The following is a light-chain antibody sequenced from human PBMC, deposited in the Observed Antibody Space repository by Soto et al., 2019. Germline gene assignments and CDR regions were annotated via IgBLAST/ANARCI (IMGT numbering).Light chain of an antibody. Sequence: EIVLTQSPATLSLSPGERATLSCRASQRVSSYLAWYQQKPGQAPRLLIYDASNRATGIPARFSGSGSGTDFTLTISSLEPEDFAVYYCQQRTNWLFTFGPGTKVDIK. CDR3: QQRTNWLFT. CDR1: QRVSSY. J-gene: IGKJ3*01. V-gene: IGKV3-11*01. CDR2: DAS.